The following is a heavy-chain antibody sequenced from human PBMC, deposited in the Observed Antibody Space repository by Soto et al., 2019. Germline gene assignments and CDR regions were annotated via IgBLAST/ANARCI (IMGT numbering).Heavy chain of an antibody. CDR2: ITSSSTYI. CDR1: GFTFSAYS. Sequence: EVQLVESGGGLVKPGGSLRLSCVASGFTFSAYSMSWVRQAPGQGLEWVSSITSSSTYIYYTRSVEGRFTISRDDAKNSLNLQMNSLRAEDTAVYYCARDLLEGYGHARQPDYWGQGTLVTVSS. D-gene: IGHD5-18*01. CDR3: ARDLLEGYGHARQPDY. V-gene: IGHV3-21*06. J-gene: IGHJ4*02.